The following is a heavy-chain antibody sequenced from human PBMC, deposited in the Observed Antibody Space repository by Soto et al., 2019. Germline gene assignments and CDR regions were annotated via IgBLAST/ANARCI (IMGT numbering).Heavy chain of an antibody. CDR1: GFTFSSYG. J-gene: IGHJ4*02. D-gene: IGHD2-21*02. CDR2: ISYDGSNK. CDR3: AKDKVPVVVTAPFDY. Sequence: QVQLVESGGGVVQPGRSLRLSCAASGFTFSSYGMHWVRQAPGKGPEWVAVISYDGSNKYYADSVKGRFTISRDNSKNTLYLQMYSLRAEDTAVYYCAKDKVPVVVTAPFDYWGQGTLVTVSS. V-gene: IGHV3-30*18.